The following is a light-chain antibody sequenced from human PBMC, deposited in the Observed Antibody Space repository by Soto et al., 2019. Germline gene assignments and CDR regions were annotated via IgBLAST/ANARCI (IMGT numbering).Light chain of an antibody. CDR2: GAS. CDR1: QSVTSRY. Sequence: FVLTQSPGILSLPPGERATLPCRASQSVTSRYLAWYQQKPGQAPRLLIYGASNRATGIPERFSGSGSGTEFTLTISSLLFEDFAVYYCQQYNNWPRTFGQGTKVDIK. CDR3: QQYNNWPRT. V-gene: IGKV3D-15*01. J-gene: IGKJ1*01.